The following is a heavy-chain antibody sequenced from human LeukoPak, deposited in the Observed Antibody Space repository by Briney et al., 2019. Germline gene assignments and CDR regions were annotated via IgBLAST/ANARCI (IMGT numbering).Heavy chain of an antibody. D-gene: IGHD1-7*01. J-gene: IGHJ2*01. Sequence: QPGGSLRLSCAASGFTFSSYWMSWVRQAPGKGLEWVANIKQDGSEKYYVDSVKGRFTISRDNAKNSLYLQMNSLGAEDTAVYYCARVKTSWYFDLWGRGTLVTVSS. CDR2: IKQDGSEK. CDR1: GFTFSSYW. CDR3: ARVKTSWYFDL. V-gene: IGHV3-7*01.